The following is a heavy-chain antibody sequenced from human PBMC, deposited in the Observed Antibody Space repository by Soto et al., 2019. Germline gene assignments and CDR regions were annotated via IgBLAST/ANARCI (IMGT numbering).Heavy chain of an antibody. J-gene: IGHJ4*02. D-gene: IGHD3-10*01. CDR3: ARSGEEYGYLDY. CDR2: IDPSDSYT. V-gene: IGHV5-10-1*01. CDR1: GYSFTSYW. Sequence: ESLKISCKGSGYSFTSYWISWVRQMPGKGLEWMGRIDPSDSYTNYSPSFQGHVTISADKSISTAYLQWSSLKASDTAMYYCARSGEEYGYLDYWGQGTLVTVSS.